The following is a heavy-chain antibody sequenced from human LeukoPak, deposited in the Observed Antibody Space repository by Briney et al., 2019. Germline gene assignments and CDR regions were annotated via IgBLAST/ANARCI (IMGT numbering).Heavy chain of an antibody. D-gene: IGHD5-18*01. J-gene: IGHJ4*02. V-gene: IGHV3-9*01. CDR2: ISWNSGSI. CDR1: GFTFDDYA. Sequence: PGGSLRLSCAASGFTFDDYAMHWVRQAPGKGLEWVSGISWNSGSIGYADSVKGRFTISRDNAKNSLYLQMNSLRAEDTALYYCAKDIDSYGFFDYWGQGTLVTVSS. CDR3: AKDIDSYGFFDY.